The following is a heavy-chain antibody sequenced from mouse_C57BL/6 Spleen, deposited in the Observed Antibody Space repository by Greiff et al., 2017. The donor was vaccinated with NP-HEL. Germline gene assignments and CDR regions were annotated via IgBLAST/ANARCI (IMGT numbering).Heavy chain of an antibody. J-gene: IGHJ4*01. CDR2: ISSGGDYI. Sequence: EVMLVESGEGLVKPGGSLKLSCAASGFTFSSYAMSWVRQTPEKRLEWVAYISSGGDYIYYAATVKGRFTISRDNARNTLYLQMSSLKSEDTAMYYCTREGGPYAMDYWGQGTSVTVSS. V-gene: IGHV5-9-1*02. CDR1: GFTFSSYA. CDR3: TREGGPYAMDY.